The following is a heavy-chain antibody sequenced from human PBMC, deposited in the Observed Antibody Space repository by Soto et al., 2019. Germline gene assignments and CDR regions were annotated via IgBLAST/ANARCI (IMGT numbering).Heavy chain of an antibody. CDR2: IYYSGST. V-gene: IGHV4-59*01. J-gene: IGHJ3*02. Sequence: QVQLQESGPGLVKPSETLSLTCTVSGGSISSYYWSWIRQPPGKGLEWIGYIYYSGSTNYNPSLKSRVTIAVDTSKNQFSLKLSYVTAADTAVYYCARADYDYVWGGAFDIWGQGTMVTVSS. D-gene: IGHD3-16*01. CDR1: GGSISSYY. CDR3: ARADYDYVWGGAFDI.